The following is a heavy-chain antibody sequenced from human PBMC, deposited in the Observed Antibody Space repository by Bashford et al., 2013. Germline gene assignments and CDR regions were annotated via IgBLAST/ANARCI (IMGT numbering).Heavy chain of an antibody. V-gene: IGHV4-31*03. Sequence: SETLSLTCTVSGGSMNSTDSYWNWIRQHPGKGLEWIGYIYYTGSTYYNPSLKSRLSLSVDTSKNRFSLRLNSVTAADTAVYYCARDIRYGDNYFDSWGQGTLVTVSS. CDR1: GGSMNSTDSY. D-gene: IGHD5-18*01. CDR3: ARDIRYGDNYFDS. J-gene: IGHJ4*02. CDR2: IYYTGST.